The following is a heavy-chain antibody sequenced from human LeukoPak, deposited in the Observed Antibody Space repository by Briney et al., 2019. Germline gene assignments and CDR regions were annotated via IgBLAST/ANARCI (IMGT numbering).Heavy chain of an antibody. CDR2: ISSSSSYI. V-gene: IGHV3-21*04. D-gene: IGHD6-19*01. Sequence: SGGSLRLSCAASGFTFSSYSMNWVRQAPGKGLEWVSSISSSSSYIYYADSVKGRFTISRDNAKNSLYLQMNSLRAEDTALYYCAKDIYGVAVAGSFDYWGQGTLVTVSS. CDR1: GFTFSSYS. J-gene: IGHJ4*02. CDR3: AKDIYGVAVAGSFDY.